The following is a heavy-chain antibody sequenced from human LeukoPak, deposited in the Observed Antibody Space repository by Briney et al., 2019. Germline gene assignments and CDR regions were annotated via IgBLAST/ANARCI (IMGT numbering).Heavy chain of an antibody. D-gene: IGHD2-21*02. V-gene: IGHV3-23*01. CDR2: ISGSGGST. Sequence: PGGSLRLSCAASGFTFDSYAMSWVRQAPGKGLVWVSSISGSGGSTYYVDSVKGRFTISGDNSKDTLYLQMNSLRAEDTAIYYCAKDFEWPTVVTALFDAFDMWGQGTMVTVSS. J-gene: IGHJ3*02. CDR1: GFTFDSYA. CDR3: AKDFEWPTVVTALFDAFDM.